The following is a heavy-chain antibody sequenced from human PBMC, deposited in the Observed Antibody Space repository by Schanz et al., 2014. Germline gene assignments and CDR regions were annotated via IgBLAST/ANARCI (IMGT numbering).Heavy chain of an antibody. CDR1: GFTFSSNS. CDR2: IGNGGVTI. V-gene: IGHV3-48*04. D-gene: IGHD3-10*01. Sequence: EVQLVESGGGLVQPGGSLRLSCAASGFTFSSNSMNWVRQAPGKGLEWISYIGNGGVTIYYADSVKGRFTISRDNSKNSLYLQMNSLRAEDTAVYYCARIGGSVFDYWAQGTLXTVSS. CDR3: ARIGGSVFDY. J-gene: IGHJ4*02.